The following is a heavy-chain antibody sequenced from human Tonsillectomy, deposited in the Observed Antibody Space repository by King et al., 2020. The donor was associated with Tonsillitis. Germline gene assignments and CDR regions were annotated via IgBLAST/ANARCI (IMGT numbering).Heavy chain of an antibody. D-gene: IGHD2-2*01. Sequence: GQLVQSGAEVKKPGASVKVSCKASGYTFTSYDVNWVRQATGQGLEWMGWMNPNSGNTGDAQKFQGRVTMTRNTSISTAYMELSSLRSEDAAVYYCARETLTYCSGTSCYAYYYYGMDVWGQGTTVTVSS. V-gene: IGHV1-8*01. J-gene: IGHJ6*02. CDR2: MNPNSGNT. CDR1: GYTFTSYD. CDR3: ARETLTYCSGTSCYAYYYYGMDV.